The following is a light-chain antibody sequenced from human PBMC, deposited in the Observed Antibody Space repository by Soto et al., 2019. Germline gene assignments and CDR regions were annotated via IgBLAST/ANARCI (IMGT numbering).Light chain of an antibody. Sequence: QSVLTQPASVSGSPGQSITISCTGTSSDVGGYNYVSWYQQHPGIAPKLLIYGVTNRPSGVSTRFSGSKSGNTASLTISGLQAEDEDDYHCCSYTSASTLLYLFGTGTKLTVL. CDR1: SSDVGGYNY. CDR2: GVT. V-gene: IGLV2-14*01. CDR3: CSYTSASTLLYL. J-gene: IGLJ1*01.